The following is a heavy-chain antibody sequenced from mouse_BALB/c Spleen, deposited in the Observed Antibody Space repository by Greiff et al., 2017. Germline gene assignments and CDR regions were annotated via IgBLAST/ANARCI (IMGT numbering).Heavy chain of an antibody. V-gene: IGHV1-7*01. Sequence: VQLQQSGAELAKPGASVKMSCKASGYTFTSYWMHWVKQRPGQGLEWIRYINPSTGYTEYNQKFKDKATLTADKSSSTAYMQLSSLTSEDSAVYYCARGSWYFDVWGAGTTVTVSS. CDR2: INPSTGYT. CDR3: ARGSWYFDV. CDR1: GYTFTSYW. J-gene: IGHJ1*01.